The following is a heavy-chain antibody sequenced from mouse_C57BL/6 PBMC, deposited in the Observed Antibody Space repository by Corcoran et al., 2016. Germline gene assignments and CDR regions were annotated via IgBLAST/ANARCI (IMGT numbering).Heavy chain of an antibody. CDR1: GYSITSDYY. V-gene: IGHV3-6*01. J-gene: IGHJ4*01. Sequence: DVKLQESGPGLVKPSQSLSLTCSVTGYSITSDYYWNWIRQFPGNKLEWMGYISYDGSNNYNPSLKNRISITRDTSKNQFFLKLNSVTTEDTATYYCAITGGSPYYAMDYWVQGTSVTVSS. CDR3: AITGGSPYYAMDY. D-gene: IGHD1-1*02. CDR2: ISYDGSN.